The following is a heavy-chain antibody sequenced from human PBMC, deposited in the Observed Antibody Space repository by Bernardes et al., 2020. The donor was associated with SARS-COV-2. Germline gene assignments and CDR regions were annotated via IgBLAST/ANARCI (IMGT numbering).Heavy chain of an antibody. CDR3: ARDTTFITHLGELSSVFDY. CDR2: IYSSGNT. V-gene: IGHV4-4*07. Sequence: SETLSLTRTVSGGSLTNFYWSWIRQPAGKGLEWIGRIYSSGNTNYSPSLKSRVTMSLDTSKKQFSLKLNSVTAADTAVYYCARDTTFITHLGELSSVFDYWGRGILVTVSS. CDR1: GGSLTNFY. D-gene: IGHD3-16*02. J-gene: IGHJ4*02.